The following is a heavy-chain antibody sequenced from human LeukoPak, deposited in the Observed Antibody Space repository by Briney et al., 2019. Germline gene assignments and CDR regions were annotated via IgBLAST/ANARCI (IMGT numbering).Heavy chain of an antibody. Sequence: GGSLRLSCAASGFTFSSYAMSWVRQAPGKGLEWASAISGSGGSTYYADSVKGRFTISRDNSKNTLYLQMNSLRAEDTAVYYCAKRERRWHDAFDIWGQGTMVTVSS. CDR1: GFTFSSYA. D-gene: IGHD4-23*01. V-gene: IGHV3-23*01. J-gene: IGHJ3*02. CDR3: AKRERRWHDAFDI. CDR2: ISGSGGST.